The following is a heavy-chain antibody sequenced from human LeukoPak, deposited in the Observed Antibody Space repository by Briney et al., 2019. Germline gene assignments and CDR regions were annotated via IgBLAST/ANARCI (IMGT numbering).Heavy chain of an antibody. CDR2: ISSRSSYI. J-gene: IGHJ6*02. Sequence: GGSLRLSCAGSGFIFSDYTMNWVRQAPGKGLEWVSSISSRSSYIYYAASVKGRFTISRDNAKNSLYLQVNSSRAGDTSLYYCARGPNNGMDVWGQGTTVSVSS. V-gene: IGHV3-21*01. CDR3: ARGPNNGMDV. CDR1: GFIFSDYT.